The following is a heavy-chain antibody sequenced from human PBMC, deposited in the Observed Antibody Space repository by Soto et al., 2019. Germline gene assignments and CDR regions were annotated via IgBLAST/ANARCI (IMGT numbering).Heavy chain of an antibody. J-gene: IGHJ4*02. D-gene: IGHD4-17*01. V-gene: IGHV4-31*03. CDR1: GGSISSGGYY. CDR3: ARAGGDSDFDY. CDR2: IYYSGST. Sequence: SETLSLTCTVSGGSISSGGYYWSWIRQHPGKGLEWIGYIYYSGSTYYNPSLKSRVTISVDTSKNQFSLKLSSVTAADTAVYYCARAGGDSDFDYWGQGTLVTVSS.